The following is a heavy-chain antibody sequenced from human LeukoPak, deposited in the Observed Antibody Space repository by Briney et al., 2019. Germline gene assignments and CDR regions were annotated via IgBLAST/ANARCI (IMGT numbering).Heavy chain of an antibody. D-gene: IGHD6-6*01. CDR3: AKGAARRRFYYYMDV. CDR2: ISWNSDTI. V-gene: IGHV3-9*03. Sequence: GGSLRLSCAASGFTFDDYAMHWVRQPPGKGLEWVSGISWNSDTIAYADSVKGQFAVSRDNAKNSLYLQMNSLRTDDMALYYCAKGAARRRFYYYMDVWGKGTTVTVSS. J-gene: IGHJ6*03. CDR1: GFTFDDYA.